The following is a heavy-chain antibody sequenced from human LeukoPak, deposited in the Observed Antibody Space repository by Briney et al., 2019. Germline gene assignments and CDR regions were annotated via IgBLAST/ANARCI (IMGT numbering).Heavy chain of an antibody. D-gene: IGHD2-15*01. CDR3: ARGRGCSGGSCYADY. CDR1: GGSISTYY. Sequence: PSETLSLTCTVSGGSISTYYWSWIRQPPGMGLAWIGYVYYGGSTSYSPSLKSRVTISVDTSKNQFSLKLSSVTAADTAVYYCARGRGCSGGSCYADYWGQGTLVTVSS. J-gene: IGHJ4*02. V-gene: IGHV4-59*01. CDR2: VYYGGST.